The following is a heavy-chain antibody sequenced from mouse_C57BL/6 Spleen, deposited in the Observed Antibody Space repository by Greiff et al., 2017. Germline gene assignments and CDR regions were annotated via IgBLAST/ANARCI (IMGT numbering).Heavy chain of an antibody. J-gene: IGHJ3*01. V-gene: IGHV1-20*01. Sequence: EVQLQQSGPELVKPGDSVKISCKASGYSFTGYFMNWVMQSHGKSLEWIGRINPYNGDTVYNQKFKGKATLTVDKSYGTAHMELRSLTSEAYAVYYCAIRGDGSNWGFSCWGQRPLVTFA. CDR2: INPYNGDT. CDR1: GYSFTGYF. D-gene: IGHD4-1*01. CDR3: AIRGDGSNWGFSC.